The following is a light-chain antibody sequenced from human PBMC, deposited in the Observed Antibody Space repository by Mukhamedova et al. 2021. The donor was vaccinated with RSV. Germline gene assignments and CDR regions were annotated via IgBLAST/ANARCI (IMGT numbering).Light chain of an antibody. CDR3: QQSSNVPFT. V-gene: IGKV1-39*01. Sequence: KWYQRRVHGKAPKLLIYEASNLESGVPSRFSGSGSGTVFTLTINSLQPEDFAIYYCQQSSNVPFTFGPGTKLD. CDR2: EAS. J-gene: IGKJ3*01.